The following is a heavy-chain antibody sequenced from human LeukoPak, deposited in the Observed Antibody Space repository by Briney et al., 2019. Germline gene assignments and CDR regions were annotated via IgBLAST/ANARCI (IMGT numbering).Heavy chain of an antibody. J-gene: IGHJ6*03. CDR2: IYDSRRT. CDR1: GGSINSYY. D-gene: IGHD3-3*01. Sequence: PSHTVSLTCSVSGGSINSYYWSWPRQPPGKGLGWLGYIYDSRRTSYNPSHQSRVTISIDTSKNQFSLRLTSVTAADTAVYYCARGGSYYDFWSGYYDYYYYMDVWGKGTTVTVSS. CDR3: ARGGSYYDFWSGYYDYYYYMDV. V-gene: IGHV4-59*07.